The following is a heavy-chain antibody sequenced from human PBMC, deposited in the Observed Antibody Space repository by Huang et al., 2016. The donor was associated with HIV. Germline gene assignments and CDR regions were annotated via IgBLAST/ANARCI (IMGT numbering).Heavy chain of an antibody. CDR1: GYRFISYG. V-gene: IGHV1-18*04. CDR2: ISVHNGDT. Sequence: QVQLVQSGAEVKKPGASVKVSCKAYGYRFISYGISWVRQAPGQGLEWMGWISVHNGDTNYAQRFQGRATMTTDTSTSTAYMELRSLRSDDTAVYYCARFRQQMFLGKEWYFDLWGRGTLVTVSS. CDR3: ARFRQQMFLGKEWYFDL. D-gene: IGHD6-13*01. J-gene: IGHJ2*01.